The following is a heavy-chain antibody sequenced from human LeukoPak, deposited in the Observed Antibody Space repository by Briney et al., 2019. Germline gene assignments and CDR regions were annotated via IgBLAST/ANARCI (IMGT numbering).Heavy chain of an antibody. V-gene: IGHV1-18*01. J-gene: IGHJ4*02. Sequence: ASVKVSCKASGYTFSTYGFSWVRQAPGQGLEWMGWISAYNGNTNYAQRLQGRVTMTTDTSTSTAYVELRSLRSDDTAVYYCARGLKIDTADYWGQGALVTVSS. CDR3: ARGLKIDTADY. D-gene: IGHD3-9*01. CDR1: GYTFSTYG. CDR2: ISAYNGNT.